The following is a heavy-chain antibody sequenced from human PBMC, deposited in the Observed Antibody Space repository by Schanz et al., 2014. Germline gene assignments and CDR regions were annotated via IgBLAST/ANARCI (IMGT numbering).Heavy chain of an antibody. Sequence: DVQLAESGGGLVQPGGSLRLSWAASGFTLSSYALSWVPQSPGKGREWVSAINTADTTYYADSVKGRFTVSRDNSKNTVYLHMNSLRDEDTAVYYCAKDMNREATAPESWGQGTLVVVSS. CDR2: INTADTT. D-gene: IGHD5-12*01. J-gene: IGHJ5*02. V-gene: IGHV3-23*04. CDR1: GFTLSSYA. CDR3: AKDMNREATAPES.